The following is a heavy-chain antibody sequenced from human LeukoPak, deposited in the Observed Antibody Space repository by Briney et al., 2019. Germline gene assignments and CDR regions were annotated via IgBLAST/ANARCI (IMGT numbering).Heavy chain of an antibody. CDR2: INPNSGGT. Sequence: ASVKVSCKASGYTFTGYYMHWVRQAPGQGLEWMGWINPNSGGTNYAQKFQGRVTMTRDTSISTAYMELSRLRSDDTAVYYCARDPAYYDFWSGMSRLWGQGTLVTVSS. J-gene: IGHJ4*02. D-gene: IGHD3-3*01. CDR3: ARDPAYYDFWSGMSRL. V-gene: IGHV1-2*02. CDR1: GYTFTGYY.